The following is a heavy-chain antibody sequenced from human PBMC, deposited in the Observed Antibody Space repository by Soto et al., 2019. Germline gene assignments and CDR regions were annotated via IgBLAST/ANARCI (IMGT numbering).Heavy chain of an antibody. Sequence: GGSLRLSCAASGFTFSSYAMSWVRQAPGKGLEWVSAISGSGGDTYYADSVKGRFTISRDDSKNSLYLQMNSLRDEDTAVYYCARDRFHFMLFAWADSSGYVSAIDIWGQGTTVTVSS. CDR2: ISGSGGDT. J-gene: IGHJ3*02. CDR1: GFTFSSYA. D-gene: IGHD3-22*01. V-gene: IGHV3-23*01. CDR3: ARDRFHFMLFAWADSSGYVSAIDI.